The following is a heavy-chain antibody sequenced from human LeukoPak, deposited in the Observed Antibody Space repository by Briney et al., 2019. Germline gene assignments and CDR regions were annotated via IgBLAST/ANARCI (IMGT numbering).Heavy chain of an antibody. Sequence: GGSLRLSCAASGFTFSSYSMNWVRQAPGKGLEWVSYISSSSSTIYYADSVKGRFTISRDNAKNSLYLQMNSLRAEDTAVYYCARDWPRSSLYYFDDWGQGTLVTVSS. V-gene: IGHV3-48*04. CDR2: ISSSSSTI. CDR1: GFTFSSYS. CDR3: ARDWPRSSLYYFDD. J-gene: IGHJ4*02. D-gene: IGHD2-15*01.